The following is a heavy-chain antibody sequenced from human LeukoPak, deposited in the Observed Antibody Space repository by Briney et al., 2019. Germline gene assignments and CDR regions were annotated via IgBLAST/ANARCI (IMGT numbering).Heavy chain of an antibody. CDR2: FDPEDGET. Sequence: ASVRVSCKVSGYTLTELSMHWVRQAPGKGLEWMGGFDPEDGETIYAQKFQGRVTMTEDTSTDTAYMELSSLRSEDTAVYYCATGARFLEWLLYDYWGQGTLVTVSS. CDR3: ATGARFLEWLLYDY. CDR1: GYTLTELS. V-gene: IGHV1-24*01. D-gene: IGHD3-3*01. J-gene: IGHJ4*02.